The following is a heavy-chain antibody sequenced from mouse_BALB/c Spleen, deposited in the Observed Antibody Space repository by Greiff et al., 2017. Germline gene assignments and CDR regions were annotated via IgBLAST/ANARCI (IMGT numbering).Heavy chain of an antibody. V-gene: IGHV1-4*01. CDR1: GYTFTSYT. CDR2: INPSTGYT. Sequence: VQLQESGAELARPGASVKLSCKASGYTFTSYTMHWVKQRPGQGLEWIGYINPSTGYTEYNQKFKDKATLTADKSSSTAYMQLSSLTSEDSAVYYCAKAYDGYPWCAYWGQGTLVTVAA. CDR3: AKAYDGYPWCAY. J-gene: IGHJ3*01. D-gene: IGHD2-3*01.